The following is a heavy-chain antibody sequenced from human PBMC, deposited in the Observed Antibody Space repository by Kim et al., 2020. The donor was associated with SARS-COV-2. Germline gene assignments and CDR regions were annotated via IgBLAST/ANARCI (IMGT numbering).Heavy chain of an antibody. J-gene: IGHJ6*02. CDR2: INHSGST. Sequence: SETLSLTCAVYGGSFSGYYWSWIRQPPGKGLEWIGEINHSGSTNYNPSLKSRVTISVDTSKNQFSLKLSPVTAADTAVYYCARGRTIFGVVIIPELFPYYYYGMDVWGQGTTVTVSS. V-gene: IGHV4-34*01. CDR1: GGSFSGYY. D-gene: IGHD3-3*01. CDR3: ARGRTIFGVVIIPELFPYYYYGMDV.